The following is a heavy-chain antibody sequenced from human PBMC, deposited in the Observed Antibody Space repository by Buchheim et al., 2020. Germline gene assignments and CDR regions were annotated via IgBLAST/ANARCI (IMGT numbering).Heavy chain of an antibody. CDR1: GGSISSGDYY. V-gene: IGHV4-30-4*01. Sequence: QVQLQESGPGLVKPSQTLSLTCTVSGGSISSGDYYWSWIRQPPGKGLEWIGYIYYSGSTYYNPSLKSRVTISVDTSKNQFSLKLSSVTAADTAVYYCAREGSYDFWSGPNSPPPYYYYGMDVWGQGTT. D-gene: IGHD3-3*01. J-gene: IGHJ6*02. CDR2: IYYSGST. CDR3: AREGSYDFWSGPNSPPPYYYYGMDV.